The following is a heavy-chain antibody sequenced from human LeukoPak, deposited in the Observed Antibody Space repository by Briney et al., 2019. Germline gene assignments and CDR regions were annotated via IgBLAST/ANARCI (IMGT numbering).Heavy chain of an antibody. CDR1: GFTFSNYA. CDR3: ARGGDIAARHYIPGDLDY. CDR2: ISYDGSNK. J-gene: IGHJ4*02. V-gene: IGHV3-30*04. D-gene: IGHD6-6*01. Sequence: GGSLRLSCAVSGFTFSNYAMHWVRQAPGKGLEWVAVISYDGSNKYYADSVKGRFTISRDNAKNSLYLQMNSLRAEDTAVYYCARGGDIAARHYIPGDLDYWGQGTLVTVSS.